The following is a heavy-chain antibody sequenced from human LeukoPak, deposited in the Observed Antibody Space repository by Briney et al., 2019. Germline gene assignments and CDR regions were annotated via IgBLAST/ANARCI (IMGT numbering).Heavy chain of an antibody. J-gene: IGHJ3*01. CDR3: ARERYSTIQNDALDL. D-gene: IGHD2-2*01. CDR2: IKQDGSEK. V-gene: IGHV3-7*01. CDR1: GFTFSNYA. Sequence: GGSLRLSCAASGFTFSNYAMSWVRQAPGKGLEWVANIKQDGSEKYYVDSVKGRFTISRDNAKNSLSLQMNSLRAEDTAVYYCARERYSTIQNDALDLWGQGTMVTVS.